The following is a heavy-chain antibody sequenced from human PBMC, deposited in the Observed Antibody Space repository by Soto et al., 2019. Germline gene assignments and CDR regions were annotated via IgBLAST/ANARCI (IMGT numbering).Heavy chain of an antibody. CDR1: GGSVSSRSHY. V-gene: IGHV4-61*01. CDR3: AREGYSYAYFDY. D-gene: IGHD5-18*01. J-gene: IGHJ4*02. CDR2: VYFTGTT. Sequence: SETLSLTCTVSGGSVSSRSHYWSWIRQPPGKGLEWIGYVYFTGTTNYNPSLKSRLTVSVDTATNQFSLKLRSVTAADTAVYYCAREGYSYAYFDYWGQGALVTVSS.